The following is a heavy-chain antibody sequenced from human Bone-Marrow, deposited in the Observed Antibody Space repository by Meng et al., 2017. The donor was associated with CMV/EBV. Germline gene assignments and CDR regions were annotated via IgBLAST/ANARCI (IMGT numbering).Heavy chain of an antibody. CDR2: IIPILSVT. CDR3: ARDGGVAGTTHTSQENYYYYYGMDV. J-gene: IGHJ6*02. Sequence: SVKVSCKASGDTFNNYAISWVRQAPGQGLEWMGGIIPILSVTNYAQKFQGRVTITADKSTSSAYMELSSLRSDDTAVYYCARDGGVAGTTHTSQENYYYYYGMDVWGQGTTVTVSS. D-gene: IGHD1-7*01. CDR1: GDTFNNYA. V-gene: IGHV1-69*10.